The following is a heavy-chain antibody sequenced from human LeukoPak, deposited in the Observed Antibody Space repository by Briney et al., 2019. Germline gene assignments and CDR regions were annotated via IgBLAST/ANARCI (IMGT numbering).Heavy chain of an antibody. CDR2: IYYSGST. CDR3: ARRGCCSGGSCYSFDY. D-gene: IGHD2-15*01. CDR1: GGSISGYY. J-gene: IGHJ4*02. Sequence: SETLSLTCTVSGGSISGYYWSWIRQPPGKGLESIEHIYYSGSTNYNPSLESRVTILVDTSKNQFSLRLSSVTAADTALYYCARRGCCSGGSCYSFDYWGQGTLVTVSS. V-gene: IGHV4-59*08.